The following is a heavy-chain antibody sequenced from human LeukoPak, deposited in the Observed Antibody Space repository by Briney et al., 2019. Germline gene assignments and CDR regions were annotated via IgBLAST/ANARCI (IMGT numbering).Heavy chain of an antibody. CDR2: ISSSGSTI. CDR3: ARGGITMVRGVGGYYYYGMDV. V-gene: IGHV3-11*01. Sequence: RGSLRLSCAASGFTFSDYYMSWIRQAPGQGLDWVSYISSSGSTIYYAASVKGRFTIYKDNAKNSLYLQMNSLRAEDTAVYYCARGGITMVRGVGGYYYYGMDVWGQGTTVTVSS. D-gene: IGHD3-10*01. J-gene: IGHJ6*02. CDR1: GFTFSDYY.